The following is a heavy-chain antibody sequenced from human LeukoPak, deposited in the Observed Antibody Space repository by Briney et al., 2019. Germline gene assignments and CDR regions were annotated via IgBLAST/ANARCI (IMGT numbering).Heavy chain of an antibody. V-gene: IGHV3-21*01. CDR1: GFTFSSYS. CDR2: ISSSSSYI. CDR3: ARAYSRYYYGPIGAFDI. Sequence: KPGGSLRLSCAASGFTFSSYSMNWVRQAPGKGLEWVSSISSSSSYIYYADSVKGRFTISRDNAKNSLYLQMNSLRAEDTAVYYCARAYSRYYYGPIGAFDIWGQGTMVTVSS. J-gene: IGHJ3*02. D-gene: IGHD3-10*01.